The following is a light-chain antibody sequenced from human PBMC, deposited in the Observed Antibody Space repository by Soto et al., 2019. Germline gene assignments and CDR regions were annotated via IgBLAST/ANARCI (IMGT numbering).Light chain of an antibody. CDR3: QQYSSYWWT. CDR2: KAS. V-gene: IGKV1-5*03. J-gene: IGKJ1*01. CDR1: HNISSW. Sequence: DIQMTQSPSTLSTSVGDRVTITCRASHNISSWLSWYQQKPGKAPKLLIYKASSLDSGVPSRFSGSGSGTEFTPTISSLQPDDFATYFCQQYSSYWWTFGQGTKVEIK.